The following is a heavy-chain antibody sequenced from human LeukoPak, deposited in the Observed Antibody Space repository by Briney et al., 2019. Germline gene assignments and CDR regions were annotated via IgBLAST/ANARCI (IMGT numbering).Heavy chain of an antibody. CDR1: GFTFSDYY. CDR2: ISSSGSTI. J-gene: IGHJ4*02. Sequence: GGSLRLSCAASGFTFSDYYMSWIRQAPGKGLEWVSYISSSGSTIYYADSVKGRFTISRDNAKNSLYLQMNSLRAEDTAVYYCARSHYDLWSGYPPNFDYWGQGTLVTVSS. CDR3: ARSHYDLWSGYPPNFDY. V-gene: IGHV3-11*04. D-gene: IGHD3-3*01.